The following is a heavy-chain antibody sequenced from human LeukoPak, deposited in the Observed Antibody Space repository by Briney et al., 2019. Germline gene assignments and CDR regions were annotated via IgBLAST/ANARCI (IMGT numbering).Heavy chain of an antibody. CDR3: ARAAFQVGASPIDY. J-gene: IGHJ4*02. V-gene: IGHV1-18*01. Sequence: ASVKVSCKASGYTFTSYGISWVRQAPGQGLEWMGWISAYNDNTNYAQKLQGRVTMTTDTSTSTAYMELRSLRSDDTAVYYCARAAFQVGASPIDYWGQGTLVTVSS. CDR2: ISAYNDNT. D-gene: IGHD1-26*01. CDR1: GYTFTSYG.